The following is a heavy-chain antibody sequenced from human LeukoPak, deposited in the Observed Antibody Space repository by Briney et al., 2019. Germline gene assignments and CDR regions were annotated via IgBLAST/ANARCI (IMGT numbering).Heavy chain of an antibody. Sequence: GGSLRLSCAASGFTFSNYAMSWVRQAPGKGLEWVSTISGSGVTTYYVDSVKGRFTISRDNSKNTLYLQMNSLRAEDTAIFYCAKDSPHLDYWGQRTLVTVSS. J-gene: IGHJ4*02. CDR2: ISGSGVTT. V-gene: IGHV3-23*01. CDR3: AKDSPHLDY. CDR1: GFTFSNYA.